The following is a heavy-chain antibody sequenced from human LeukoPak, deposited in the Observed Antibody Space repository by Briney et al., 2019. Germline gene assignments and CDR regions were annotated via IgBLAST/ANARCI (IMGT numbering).Heavy chain of an antibody. CDR1: GFTFDDYA. V-gene: IGHV3-9*01. CDR2: ISWNSGSI. D-gene: IGHD5-12*01. Sequence: PGGSLRLSCAASGFTFDDYAMHWVRQAPGKGLEWVSGISWNSGSIGYADSVKGRFTISRDNAKNSLYLQMNSLRAEDTALYYCAKDIEATITFCDYWGQGTLVTVSS. J-gene: IGHJ4*02. CDR3: AKDIEATITFCDY.